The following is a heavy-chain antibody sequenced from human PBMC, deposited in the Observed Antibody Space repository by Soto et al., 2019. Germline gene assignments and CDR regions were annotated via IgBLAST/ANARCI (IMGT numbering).Heavy chain of an antibody. CDR2: IIPIYGTS. CDR1: GGTFSDYA. CDR3: ARDLGGCSAGSCRYNWFDL. V-gene: IGHV1-69*06. D-gene: IGHD2-15*01. Sequence: QVQLVQSGAEVKKPGSSVKISCKAPGGTFSDYAISWVRQAPGQGLEWMGGIIPIYGTSNYAQKFHDRVPLSADTSSSTAYMDLSSLRPEDTAVYYCARDLGGCSAGSCRYNWFDLWGQGTLVTVSS. J-gene: IGHJ5*02.